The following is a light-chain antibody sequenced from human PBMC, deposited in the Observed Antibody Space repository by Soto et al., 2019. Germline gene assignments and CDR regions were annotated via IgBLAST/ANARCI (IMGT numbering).Light chain of an antibody. V-gene: IGLV2-14*01. Sequence: QSALPQPASVSGSPGHSITISCTGTSSDVGGYNYVSWYQQHPGKAPKLMIYDVSNRPSGVSNRFSGSKSGNTASLTISGLQAEDAADYYCSSYTRSSTLVFGGGTKLTAL. CDR3: SSYTRSSTLV. CDR1: SSDVGGYNY. J-gene: IGLJ2*01. CDR2: DVS.